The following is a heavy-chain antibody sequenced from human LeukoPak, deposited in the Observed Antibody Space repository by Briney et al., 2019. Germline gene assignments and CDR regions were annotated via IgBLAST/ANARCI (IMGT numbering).Heavy chain of an antibody. J-gene: IGHJ6*03. V-gene: IGHV1-8*03. D-gene: IGHD1-26*01. CDR3: ARGFLVAADYYYMDV. CDR1: GYTFTSYD. Sequence: ASVKVSCKASGYTFTSYDINWVRQATGQGLEWMGWTNPNSGNTGYAQKFQGRVTITRNTSISTAYMELSSLRSEDTAVYYCARGFLVAADYYYMDVWGKGTTVTVSS. CDR2: TNPNSGNT.